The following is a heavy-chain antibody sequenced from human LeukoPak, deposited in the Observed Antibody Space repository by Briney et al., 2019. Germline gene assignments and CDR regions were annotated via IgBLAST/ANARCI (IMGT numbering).Heavy chain of an antibody. Sequence: ASMKVSCKASGYTFTGYHMHWVRQAPGQGLEWVGWVNSKNGETKYVQKFQGRVTMIRDTSISTGYMEVNSLRSDDTAVYYCARRETNTQWGFDYWGQGTLVTVS. CDR2: VNSKNGET. CDR1: GYTFTGYH. J-gene: IGHJ4*02. V-gene: IGHV1-2*02. D-gene: IGHD1-26*01. CDR3: ARRETNTQWGFDY.